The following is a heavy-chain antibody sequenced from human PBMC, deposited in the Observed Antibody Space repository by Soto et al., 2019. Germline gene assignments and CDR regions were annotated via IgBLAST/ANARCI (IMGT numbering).Heavy chain of an antibody. D-gene: IGHD3-22*01. CDR2: ISAGGGST. CDR1: GFTFSSYA. V-gene: IGHV3-23*01. CDR3: AKSATYLITMIVVAFDY. Sequence: PGGSLRLSCAASGFTFSSYAMSWVRQAPGKGLEWVSSISAGGGSTYYADSVKGRFTISRDNSKNTLYLQMNSLRAEDTAVYYCAKSATYLITMIVVAFDYWGQGTLVTVSS. J-gene: IGHJ4*02.